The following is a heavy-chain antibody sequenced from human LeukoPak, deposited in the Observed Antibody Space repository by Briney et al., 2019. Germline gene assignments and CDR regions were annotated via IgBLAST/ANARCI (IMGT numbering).Heavy chain of an antibody. Sequence: KPSETLSLTRAVYGGSFSGYYWSWIRQPPGKGLEWIGEINHSGSTNYNPSLKSRVTISVDTSKNQFSLKLSSVTAADTAVYYCARNLNYWGQGTLVTVSS. CDR2: INHSGST. CDR3: ARNLNY. J-gene: IGHJ4*02. V-gene: IGHV4-34*01. CDR1: GGSFSGYY. D-gene: IGHD1-14*01.